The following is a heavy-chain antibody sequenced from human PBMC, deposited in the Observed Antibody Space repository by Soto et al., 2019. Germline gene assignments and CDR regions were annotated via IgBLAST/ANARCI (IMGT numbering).Heavy chain of an antibody. Sequence: QLVQSGSELKKPGSSVKVSCQASGGTFSGYALTWVRQAPGQGLEWMGEFVPLFGTTNYAQKFPGRITITADESTRTADMELNTLTSDDTAGYYCATHGLGVPSPPYFDNWGQGTLVVVSS. CDR2: FVPLFGTT. CDR3: ATHGLGVPSPPYFDN. V-gene: IGHV1-69*01. CDR1: GGTFSGYA. J-gene: IGHJ4*02.